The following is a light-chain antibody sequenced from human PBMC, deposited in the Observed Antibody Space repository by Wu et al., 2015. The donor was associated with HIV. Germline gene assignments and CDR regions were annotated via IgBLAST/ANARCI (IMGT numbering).Light chain of an antibody. V-gene: IGKV3-15*01. J-gene: IGKJ3*01. CDR3: QQYDMSTTFFT. CDR2: GAS. CDR1: QYVHSN. Sequence: EIVMTQSPATLSVSPGERATLSCRASQYVHSNLAWYQQKPGQPPRLLIFGASTRATGIPARFSGSGSGTEFTLTISSMQSEDFAVYYCQQYDMSTTFFTFGPGTKVDIK.